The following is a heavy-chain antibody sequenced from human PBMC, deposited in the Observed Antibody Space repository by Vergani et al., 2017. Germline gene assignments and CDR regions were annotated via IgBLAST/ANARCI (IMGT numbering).Heavy chain of an antibody. V-gene: IGHV5-51*01. J-gene: IGHJ4*02. CDR2: INPGDSDI. Sequence: EVQLVQSGAEVKKPGESLKISCKGSGYSFTSYWIGWVRQMPVKGLEWMGIINPGDSDIRYSPSFQGQVTISADRSISTAYLQWSSLKASDTAMYYCARGYCSSTSCYTAFNYWGQGTLVTVSS. D-gene: IGHD2-2*02. CDR1: GYSFTSYW. CDR3: ARGYCSSTSCYTAFNY.